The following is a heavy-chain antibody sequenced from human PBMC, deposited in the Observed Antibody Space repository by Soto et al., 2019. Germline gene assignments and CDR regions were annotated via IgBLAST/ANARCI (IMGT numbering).Heavy chain of an antibody. V-gene: IGHV3-30*03. J-gene: IGHJ5*02. CDR3: ARWGKRDAAPSPPSDL. CDR1: GFTFSGFG. Sequence: QEELVESGGGVVQPGRSLRLSCAASGFTFSGFGMHWVRQAPGKGLEWVAVISYDGTKEIYADSVKGRFSVSRDNSKNIVYPQMNSLRNADTAMYYCARWGKRDAAPSPPSDLWGQRTLVTVSS. D-gene: IGHD3-16*01. CDR2: ISYDGTKE.